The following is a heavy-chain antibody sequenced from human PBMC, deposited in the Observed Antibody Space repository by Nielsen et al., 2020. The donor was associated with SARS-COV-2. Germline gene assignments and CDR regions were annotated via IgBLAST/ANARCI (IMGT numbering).Heavy chain of an antibody. V-gene: IGHV1-8*01. J-gene: IGHJ5*02. D-gene: IGHD1/OR15-1a*01. CDR2: MNPNSGNT. CDR3: ARNRLQFGPFDP. CDR1: GYTFTSYD. Sequence: ASVKVSCKASGYTFTSYDINWVRQATGQGLEWMGWMNPNSGNTGYAQKFQGRVTMTRDTSISTAYMELSRLRSDDTAVYYCARNRLQFGPFDPWGQGTLVTVSS.